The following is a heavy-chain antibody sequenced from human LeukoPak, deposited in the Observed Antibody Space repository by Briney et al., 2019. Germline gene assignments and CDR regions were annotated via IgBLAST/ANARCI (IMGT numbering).Heavy chain of an antibody. Sequence: SETLSLTCTVSGGSISSYYWSWIRQPPGKGLEWIGYIYYSGSTNYNPSLKSRVTISVDTSKNQFSLKLSSVTAADTAVYYCARVPYSSGGPGFDPWGQGTLVTVSS. CDR3: ARVPYSSGGPGFDP. J-gene: IGHJ5*02. CDR2: IYYSGST. CDR1: GGSISSYY. D-gene: IGHD6-25*01. V-gene: IGHV4-59*01.